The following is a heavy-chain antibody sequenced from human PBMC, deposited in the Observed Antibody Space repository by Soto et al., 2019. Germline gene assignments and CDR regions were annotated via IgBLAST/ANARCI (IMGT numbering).Heavy chain of an antibody. CDR3: ARRRFLESPLDY. J-gene: IGHJ4*02. CDR1: GGSINSGAYS. D-gene: IGHD3-3*01. V-gene: IGHV4-30-2*01. Sequence: SETLSLTCAVSGGSINSGAYSWSWVRQPPGKGLEWIGYIYHSGNTYYNPSLKNRVTISVDRSKNQFSLKLSSVTAADTAVYYCARRRFLESPLDYWGQGTLVTVSS. CDR2: IYHSGNT.